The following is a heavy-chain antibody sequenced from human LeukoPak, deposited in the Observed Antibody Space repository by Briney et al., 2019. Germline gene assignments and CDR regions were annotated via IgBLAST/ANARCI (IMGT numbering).Heavy chain of an antibody. D-gene: IGHD5-24*01. CDR2: LYSGGNT. V-gene: IGHV3-53*01. J-gene: IGHJ4*02. Sequence: AGGSLRLSCAASGFIVSDNYMSWVRQAPGKGLEWVSVLYSGGNTYYADSVKGRFTISRDNSKNTLYLQMNSLRAEDTAVYYCARESRDGYNQFLEWGQGTLVTVSS. CDR1: GFIVSDNY. CDR3: ARESRDGYNQFLE.